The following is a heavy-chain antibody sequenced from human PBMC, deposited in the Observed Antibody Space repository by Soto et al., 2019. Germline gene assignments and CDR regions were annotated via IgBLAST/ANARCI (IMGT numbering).Heavy chain of an antibody. Sequence: GGSLRLSCAASGFTFSSYAMHWVRQAPGKGLEWVAVISYDGSNKYYADSVKGRFTISRDNSKNTLYLQMNSLRAEDTAVYYCARGNIAIAARPDYYGMDVWGQGTTVTVSS. D-gene: IGHD6-6*01. V-gene: IGHV3-30-3*01. CDR3: ARGNIAIAARPDYYGMDV. CDR1: GFTFSSYA. CDR2: ISYDGSNK. J-gene: IGHJ6*02.